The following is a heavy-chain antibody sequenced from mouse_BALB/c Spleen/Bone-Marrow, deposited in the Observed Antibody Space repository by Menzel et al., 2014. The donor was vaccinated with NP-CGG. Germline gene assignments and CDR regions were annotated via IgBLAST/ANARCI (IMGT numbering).Heavy chain of an antibody. J-gene: IGHJ2*01. D-gene: IGHD1-2*01. CDR2: INPSSGYT. V-gene: IGHV1-4*01. CDR3: ARLITTATEYFDY. Sequence: VQLQQSGAELARPGASVKMSCKASGYTFTSYTMHWVKQRPGQGLEWIGYINPSSGYTNYNQKFKDKATLTADKSSSTAYMQLSSLTSEDSAVFYCARLITTATEYFDYWGQGTTLTVSS. CDR1: GYTFTSYT.